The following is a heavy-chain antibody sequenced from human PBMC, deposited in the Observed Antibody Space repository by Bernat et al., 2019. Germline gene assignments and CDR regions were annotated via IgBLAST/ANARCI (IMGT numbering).Heavy chain of an antibody. V-gene: IGHV3-30-3*01. CDR3: AREPSGGITIFGTLDY. CDR1: RFTFSTYA. J-gene: IGHJ4*02. D-gene: IGHD3-3*01. CDR2: ISYDGSTK. Sequence: QVQLVESGGGVVQPGTSLRLSCAASRFTFSTYAMHWVRQAPGKGLEWVALISYDGSTKYFADSVKRRFTISRDNSKNTLYLQMNSLRAEDAAVYYCAREPSGGITIFGTLDYWGQGTLVTVSS.